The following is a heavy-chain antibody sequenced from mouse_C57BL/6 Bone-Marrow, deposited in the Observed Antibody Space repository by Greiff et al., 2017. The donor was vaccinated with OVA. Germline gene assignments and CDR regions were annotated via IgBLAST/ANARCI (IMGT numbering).Heavy chain of an antibody. Sequence: QVQLQQPGAELVRPGTSVKLSCKASGYTFTSYWMHWVKQRPGQGLEWIGVIDPSDSYTNYNQKFKGKATLTVDTSSSTAYMQLSSLTSEDSAVYYCARRDSSGPFYAMDYWGQGTTLTVSS. CDR1: GYTFTSYW. V-gene: IGHV1-59*01. D-gene: IGHD3-2*02. CDR3: ARRDSSGPFYAMDY. CDR2: IDPSDSYT. J-gene: IGHJ2*01.